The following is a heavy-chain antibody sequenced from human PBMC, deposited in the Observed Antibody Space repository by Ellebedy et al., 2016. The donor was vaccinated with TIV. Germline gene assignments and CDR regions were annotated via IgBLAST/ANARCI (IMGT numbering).Heavy chain of an antibody. Sequence: GESLKISCAASGFTFGCCAMNWVRQAPGKGLEWVSYIPRDSDAMSYADSVKGRFTISRDNAKNSLYLQMNSLRDADTAVYYCVRDLHWAFDIWGQGTVVTVSS. CDR3: VRDLHWAFDI. CDR2: IPRDSDAM. J-gene: IGHJ3*02. V-gene: IGHV3-48*02. D-gene: IGHD1-1*01. CDR1: GFTFGCCA.